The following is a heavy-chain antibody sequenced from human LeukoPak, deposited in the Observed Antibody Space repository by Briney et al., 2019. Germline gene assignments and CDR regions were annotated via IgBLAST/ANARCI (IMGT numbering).Heavy chain of an antibody. J-gene: IGHJ4*02. D-gene: IGHD6-13*01. Sequence: PSETLSLTCTVSGGSISSGSYYWSWIRQPAGKGLEWIGRIYTSGSTNYNPSLKSRVTISVDTSKNQFSLKLSSVTAADTAVYYCARGRAAAGIPFDYWGQGTLATVSS. CDR3: ARGRAAAGIPFDY. V-gene: IGHV4-61*02. CDR1: GGSISSGSYY. CDR2: IYTSGST.